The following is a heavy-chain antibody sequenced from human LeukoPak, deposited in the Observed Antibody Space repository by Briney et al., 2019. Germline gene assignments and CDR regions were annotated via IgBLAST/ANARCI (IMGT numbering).Heavy chain of an antibody. CDR1: GGSISSYY. Sequence: SETLSLTCTVSGGSISSYYWSWIRQPPGKGLEWIGYIYYSGSTNYNPSLKSRVTTSVDTSKNQFSLKLSSVTAADTAVYYCARSGVLLWFGELSDSYYFDYWGQGTLVTVSS. V-gene: IGHV4-59*01. J-gene: IGHJ4*02. CDR3: ARSGVLLWFGELSDSYYFDY. D-gene: IGHD3-10*01. CDR2: IYYSGST.